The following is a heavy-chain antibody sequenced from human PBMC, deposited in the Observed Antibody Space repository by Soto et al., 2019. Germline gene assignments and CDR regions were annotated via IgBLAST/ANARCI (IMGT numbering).Heavy chain of an antibody. D-gene: IGHD4-17*01. J-gene: IGHJ6*02. CDR2: INAGNGNT. CDR1: GYTFTSYA. V-gene: IGHV1-3*01. Sequence: GASVKVSCKASGYTFTSYAMHWVRQAPGQRLEWMGWINAGNGNTKYSQKFQGRVTITRDTSASTAYMELSSLRSEDTAVYYCARRLATVTTRDYYYGMDVWGQGTTVTVS. CDR3: ARRLATVTTRDYYYGMDV.